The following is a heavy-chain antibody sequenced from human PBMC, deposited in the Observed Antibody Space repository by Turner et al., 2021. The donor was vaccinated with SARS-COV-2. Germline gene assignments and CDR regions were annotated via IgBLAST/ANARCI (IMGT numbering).Heavy chain of an antibody. V-gene: IGHV3-30*18. CDR1: GFTFSSYG. J-gene: IGHJ4*02. CDR2: ISYDGSNK. D-gene: IGHD3-10*01. CDR3: AKGGSGSYYTHFDY. Sequence: QVQLVESGGGVVQPGRSLRLSCAASGFTFSSYGMHWVRQAPGKGLGWVAVISYDGSNKYYADSVKGRFTISRDNSKKTVYLQMNSLRAEDTAVYYCAKGGSGSYYTHFDYWGQGTLVTVSS.